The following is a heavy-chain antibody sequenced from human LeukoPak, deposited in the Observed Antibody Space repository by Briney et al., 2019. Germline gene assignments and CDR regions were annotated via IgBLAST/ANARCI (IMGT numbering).Heavy chain of an antibody. D-gene: IGHD3-10*01. Sequence: GGSLRLSCVASGFTFSSYAMSWVRQAPGKGLEWVSGISGSGGSTFYADSVKGRFTTSRDNSKNTLYLQMNSLRAEDTAVYYCAREDYYGSGSYYIDYWGQGTLVTVSS. J-gene: IGHJ4*02. CDR1: GFTFSSYA. V-gene: IGHV3-23*01. CDR3: AREDYYGSGSYYIDY. CDR2: ISGSGGST.